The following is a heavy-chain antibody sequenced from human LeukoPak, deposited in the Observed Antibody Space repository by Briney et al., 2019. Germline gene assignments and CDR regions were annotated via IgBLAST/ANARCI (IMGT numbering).Heavy chain of an antibody. CDR2: ISSSSSYI. Sequence: PGGSLRLSCAASGFTFSSYSMNWVRQAPGKGLEWVSSISSSSSYIYYADSVKGRFTISRDNAKNSLYLQMNSLKTEDTAVYYCTTSEVGATSLDYWGQGTLVTVSS. J-gene: IGHJ4*02. CDR3: TTSEVGATSLDY. D-gene: IGHD1-26*01. V-gene: IGHV3-21*03. CDR1: GFTFSSYS.